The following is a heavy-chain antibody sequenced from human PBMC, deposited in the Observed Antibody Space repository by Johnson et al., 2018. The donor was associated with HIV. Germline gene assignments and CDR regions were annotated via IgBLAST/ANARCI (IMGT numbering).Heavy chain of an antibody. Sequence: QVQLVESGGGVVQPGTSLRLSCAASGFTFSSYAMHWVRQAPGKGLEWVAFIRYDGSNKYYADSVKGRFTISRDNSKNTLYLQMNSLRAEDTAVYYCAKDLPRIRIPTKDDAFDIWAKGQWSPSLQ. D-gene: IGHD1-26*01. CDR2: IRYDGSNK. CDR1: GFTFSSYA. V-gene: IGHV3-30*02. CDR3: AKDLPRIRIPTKDDAFDI. J-gene: IGHJ3*02.